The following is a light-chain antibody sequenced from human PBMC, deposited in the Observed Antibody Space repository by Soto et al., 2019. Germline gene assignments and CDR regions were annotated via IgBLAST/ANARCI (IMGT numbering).Light chain of an antibody. V-gene: IGKV3-11*01. CDR2: DAS. Sequence: EIVLTQSPATLSLSPGERATLSCRASQSVGRYLAWYQQKPGQAPRLLIYDASNRATGIPARFSGSGSGTDFTLTISSLEPEDFAVYYCQQRSSWPRTXGQGTKVDI. CDR3: QQRSSWPRT. CDR1: QSVGRY. J-gene: IGKJ1*01.